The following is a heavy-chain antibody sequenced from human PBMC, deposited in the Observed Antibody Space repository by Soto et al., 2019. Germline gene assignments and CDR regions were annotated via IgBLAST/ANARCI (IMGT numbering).Heavy chain of an antibody. CDR1: GFTFSSYA. J-gene: IGHJ6*02. Sequence: GGSLRLSCAAPGFTFSSYAMHWVRQAPGRGLEWVAVISYDGSNKYYADSVKGRFTISRDNSKNTLYLQMNSLRAEDTAVYYCARAEDSGSYFYYYYGMDVWGQGTTVTVSS. CDR3: ARAEDSGSYFYYYYGMDV. D-gene: IGHD1-26*01. V-gene: IGHV3-30-3*01. CDR2: ISYDGSNK.